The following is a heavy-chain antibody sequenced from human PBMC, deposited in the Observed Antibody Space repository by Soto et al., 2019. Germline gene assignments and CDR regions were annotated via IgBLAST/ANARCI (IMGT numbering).Heavy chain of an antibody. CDR3: ARDASGAYYSHGAFDI. D-gene: IGHD2-21*01. Sequence: ASVKVSCKASGYTFTNFGISWVRQAPGQGLEWMGWINPYNGNTNYAQKFQGRVTMTTDTSTSTAYMEVRSLRFEDTAVYYCARDASGAYYSHGAFDIWGQGTMVTVSS. V-gene: IGHV1-18*01. J-gene: IGHJ3*02. CDR1: GYTFTNFG. CDR2: INPYNGNT.